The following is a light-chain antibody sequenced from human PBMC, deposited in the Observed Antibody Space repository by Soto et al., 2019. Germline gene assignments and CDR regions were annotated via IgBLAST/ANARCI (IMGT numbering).Light chain of an antibody. CDR3: QQRSNWPPRFT. J-gene: IGKJ3*01. V-gene: IGKV3-11*01. CDR2: DAS. CDR1: QSVSSY. Sequence: EIVLTQSPATLSLSPGERATLSCRASQSVSSYLAWYQQKPGQAPRRLIYDASNRATGIPARFSGSGSGTDFTLIISSRDPEDFAVYYCQQRSNWPPRFTFGPGTKVDIK.